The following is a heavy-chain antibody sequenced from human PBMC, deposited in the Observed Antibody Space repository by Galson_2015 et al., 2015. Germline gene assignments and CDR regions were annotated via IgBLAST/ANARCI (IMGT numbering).Heavy chain of an antibody. CDR3: ARVPLYDSGRYYMDY. V-gene: IGHV4-39*07. J-gene: IGHJ4*02. D-gene: IGHD3-10*01. Sequence: IYYSGSTYYNPSLKSLFTISLDTSKNRFSLKLSSVTAADTAVYYCARVPLYDSGRYYMDYWGQGTLVTVSS. CDR2: IYYSGST.